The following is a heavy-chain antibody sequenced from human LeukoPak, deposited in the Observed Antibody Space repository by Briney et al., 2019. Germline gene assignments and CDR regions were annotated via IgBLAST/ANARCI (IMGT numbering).Heavy chain of an antibody. Sequence: GESLKISCQGSGYSFTSYWIGWVRQLPGKGLEWMGIIYPGDSDTRYSPSFQGQVTISADKSISTAYLQWSSLKASDTAMYYCARQPLLWFGESSSYYFDYWGQGTLVTVSS. CDR1: GYSFTSYW. V-gene: IGHV5-51*01. J-gene: IGHJ4*02. CDR3: ARQPLLWFGESSSYYFDY. CDR2: IYPGDSDT. D-gene: IGHD3-10*01.